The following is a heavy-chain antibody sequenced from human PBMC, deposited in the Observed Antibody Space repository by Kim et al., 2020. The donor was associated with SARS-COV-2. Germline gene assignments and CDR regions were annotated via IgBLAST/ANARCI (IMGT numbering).Heavy chain of an antibody. D-gene: IGHD6-6*01. V-gene: IGHV5-51*01. J-gene: IGHJ6*02. CDR2: IYPGDSDT. CDR3: ARHVHSSSSVDYYYGMDV. Sequence: GESLKISCKGSGYSFTSYWIGWVRQMPGKGLEWMGIIYPGDSDTRYSPSFQGQVTISADKSISTAYLQWSSLKASDTAMYYCARHVHSSSSVDYYYGMDVWGQGTTVTVSS. CDR1: GYSFTSYW.